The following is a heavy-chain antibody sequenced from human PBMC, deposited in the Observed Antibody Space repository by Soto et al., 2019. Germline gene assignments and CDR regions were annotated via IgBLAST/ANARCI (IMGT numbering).Heavy chain of an antibody. CDR1: GFSLGTSGMC. J-gene: IGHJ4*02. Sequence: SGPTLVNPTQTLTLTCTFSGFSLGTSGMCVSWIRQPPGKALEWLALIDWDDDKYYSTSLKTRLTISKDTSKNQVVLTMTNMDPVDTATYYCARRSPHCSGGSCYLDYWGQGTLVTVSS. CDR3: ARRSPHCSGGSCYLDY. CDR2: IDWDDDK. V-gene: IGHV2-70*01. D-gene: IGHD2-15*01.